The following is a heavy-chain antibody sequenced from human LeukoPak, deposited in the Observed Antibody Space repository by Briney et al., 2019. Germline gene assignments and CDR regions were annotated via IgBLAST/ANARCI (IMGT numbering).Heavy chain of an antibody. D-gene: IGHD3-9*01. CDR2: ISSSGSTI. J-gene: IGHJ4*02. V-gene: IGHV3-11*01. CDR1: GFTFSDYY. Sequence: GSLRLSCAASGFTFSDYYLSWIRQAPGKGLEWVSYISSSGSTIYYADSVKGRFTISRDNAKNSLYLQMNSLRAEDTAVYYCARDPNYDILTGYHNENYFDYWGQGTLVTVSS. CDR3: ARDPNYDILTGYHNENYFDY.